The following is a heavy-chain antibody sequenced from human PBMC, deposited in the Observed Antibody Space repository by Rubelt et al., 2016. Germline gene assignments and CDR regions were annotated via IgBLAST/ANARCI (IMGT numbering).Heavy chain of an antibody. V-gene: IGHV1-18*01. CDR3: ARVLTSMVRGVTLGY. CDR2: ISAYNGNT. J-gene: IGHJ4*02. Sequence: QVQLVQSGAEVKKPGASVKVSCKASGYTFTSYGISWVRQAPGQGLEWMGWISAYNGNTNYAQKLPGRVTMTTDTSTSTAYMELRSLRSDDTAVYYCARVLTSMVRGVTLGYWGQGTLVTVSS. D-gene: IGHD3-10*01. CDR1: GYTFTSYG.